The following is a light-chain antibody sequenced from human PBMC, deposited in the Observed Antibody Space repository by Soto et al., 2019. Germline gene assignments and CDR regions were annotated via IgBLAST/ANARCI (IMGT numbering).Light chain of an antibody. CDR3: QQYGRSPPGT. CDR2: GAS. J-gene: IGKJ1*01. V-gene: IGKV3-20*01. CDR1: QSVSNNY. Sequence: EIVLTQSPAALSLSPGERGTLACRAIQSVSNNYLAWYQQKRGQAPRLLICGASSRAAGIPDRFSGSVSGTEFARTIGRLERDEVAVYLCQQYGRSPPGTVGQGTKVDIK.